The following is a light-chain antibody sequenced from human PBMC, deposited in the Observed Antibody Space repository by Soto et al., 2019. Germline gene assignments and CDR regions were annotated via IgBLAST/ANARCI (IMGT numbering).Light chain of an antibody. V-gene: IGKV3-20*01. CDR1: QSVSNY. J-gene: IGKJ5*01. CDR2: GAS. CDR3: QQYGSSRAT. Sequence: EIVLTQSPPTLSLSPGERATLSCRASQSVSNYLVWYQQKPGQAPRLLIYGASSRATGIPDRFSGSGSGTDFTLTISRLQPEDFAVYYCQQYGSSRATFGQGTRLEIK.